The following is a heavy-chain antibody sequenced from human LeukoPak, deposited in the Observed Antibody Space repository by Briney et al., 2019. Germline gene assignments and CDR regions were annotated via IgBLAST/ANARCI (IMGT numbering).Heavy chain of an antibody. Sequence: KPSETVSLTCAVSGGSFSGYYWSWIRQRPGKGLEWIWEINHSGSTNYNPSLKSRVTISVDTSKNKLSLYLSSVTAPDTAVYYCARGPYYDSSGYCVVWGQGTLVTVSP. CDR3: ARGPYYDSSGYCVV. D-gene: IGHD3-22*01. J-gene: IGHJ4*02. CDR2: INHSGST. V-gene: IGHV4-34*01. CDR1: GGSFSGYY.